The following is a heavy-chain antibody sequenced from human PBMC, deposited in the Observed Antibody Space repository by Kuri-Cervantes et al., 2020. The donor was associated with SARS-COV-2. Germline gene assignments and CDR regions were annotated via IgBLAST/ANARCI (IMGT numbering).Heavy chain of an antibody. V-gene: IGHV3-21*01. CDR2: IDSSSYYI. D-gene: IGHD7-27*01. CDR3: AREEGGELGEAFDY. CDR1: GFTFSGYS. J-gene: IGHJ4*02. Sequence: GESLKISYAASGFTFSGYSMNWIRQAPGKGLEWVASIDSSSYYIYHADSVKGRLTISRDNAKTSLYLQMNSLKPEDTAVYYCAREEGGELGEAFDYWGQGALVTVSS.